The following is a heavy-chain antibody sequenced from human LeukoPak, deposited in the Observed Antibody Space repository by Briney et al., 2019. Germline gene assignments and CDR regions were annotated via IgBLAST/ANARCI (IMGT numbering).Heavy chain of an antibody. D-gene: IGHD1-26*01. Sequence: SETLSLTCTVSGGSISSSSYYWGWIRQPPGKGLEWIGSIYYSGSTYYNPSLKSRVTISVDTSKNQFSLKLSSVTAADTAVYYCARIPRGATGIDYWGQGTLVTVSS. CDR3: ARIPRGATGIDY. CDR1: GGSISSSSYY. V-gene: IGHV4-39*07. J-gene: IGHJ4*02. CDR2: IYYSGST.